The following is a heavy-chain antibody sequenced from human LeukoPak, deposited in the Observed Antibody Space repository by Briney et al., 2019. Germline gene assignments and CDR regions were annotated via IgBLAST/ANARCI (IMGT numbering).Heavy chain of an antibody. CDR2: INHSGST. CDR1: GYSISSGYY. Sequence: SETLSLTCAVSGYSISSGYYWSGIRQPPGKGLEWIGEINHSGSTNYNPSLKSRVTISVDTSKNQFSLKLSSVTAADTAVYYCARGRKTIFGVVIISSYFDYWGQGTLVTVSS. V-gene: IGHV4-34*01. CDR3: ARGRKTIFGVVIISSYFDY. D-gene: IGHD3-3*01. J-gene: IGHJ4*02.